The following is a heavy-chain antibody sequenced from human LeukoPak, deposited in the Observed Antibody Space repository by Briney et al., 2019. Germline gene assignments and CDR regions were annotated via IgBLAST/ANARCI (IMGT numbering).Heavy chain of an antibody. CDR1: GFTFSNYA. J-gene: IGHJ4*02. CDR2: ISNDATKK. CDR3: TRGTNIMIGDL. D-gene: IGHD3-16*01. V-gene: IGHV3-30*04. Sequence: GGSLRLSCAGSGFTFSNYAIHGVRQAPGKGLQWVALISNDATKKYYADSVKGRFTISRDNSKSTQYLQMNSLTAEDTAVYYCTRGTNIMIGDLWGQGTLVTVSS.